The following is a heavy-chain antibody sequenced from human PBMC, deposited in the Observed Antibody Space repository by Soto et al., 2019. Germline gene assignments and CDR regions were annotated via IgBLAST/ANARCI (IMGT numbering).Heavy chain of an antibody. V-gene: IGHV3-23*01. CDR2: ISGSGGST. CDR1: GFTFSSYA. Sequence: GGSLRLSCAASGFTFSSYAMSWVRQAPGKGLEWVSAISGSGGSTYYADSVKGRFTISRDNSKNTLYLQMNSLRAEDTAVYYFAKDVATVLMVSAISLGSEFDYRGQGPLVTVSS. D-gene: IGHD2-8*01. J-gene: IGHJ4*02. CDR3: AKDVATVLMVSAISLGSEFDY.